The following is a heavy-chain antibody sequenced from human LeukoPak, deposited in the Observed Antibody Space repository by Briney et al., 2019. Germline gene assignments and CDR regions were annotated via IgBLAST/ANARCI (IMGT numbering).Heavy chain of an antibody. D-gene: IGHD6-19*01. V-gene: IGHV3-13*01. J-gene: IGHJ4*02. Sequence: GGSLRLSCAASGFTFSSYDMHWVRQATGKGLEWGSATGTAGDTYYPGSVKGRFTISRENAKNSLYLQMNSLRAGDTAVYYCAREGFSKSSGWYNGWGQGTLVTVSS. CDR3: AREGFSKSSGWYNG. CDR1: GFTFSSYD. CDR2: TGTAGDT.